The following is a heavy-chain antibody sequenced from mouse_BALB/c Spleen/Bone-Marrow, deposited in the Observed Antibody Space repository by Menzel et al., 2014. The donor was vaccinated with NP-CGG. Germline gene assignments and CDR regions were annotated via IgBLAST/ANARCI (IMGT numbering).Heavy chain of an antibody. CDR1: GYTFTDYN. J-gene: IGHJ3*01. Sequence: EVQLQQSGPELVKPGASVKISCKASGYTFTDYNMHWVKQSHGKSLKWIGYIYPYNGGTGYNQKFKSKATLTVDNSSSTAYMELRSLTSEDSAVYYCARGGDRYDDWFAYWGQGTLVTVSA. CDR2: IYPYNGGT. CDR3: ARGGDRYDDWFAY. D-gene: IGHD2-14*01. V-gene: IGHV1S29*02.